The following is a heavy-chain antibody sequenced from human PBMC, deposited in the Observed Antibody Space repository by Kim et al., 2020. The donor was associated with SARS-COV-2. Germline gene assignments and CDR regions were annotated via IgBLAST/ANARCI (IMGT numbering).Heavy chain of an antibody. V-gene: IGHV4-31*03. J-gene: IGHJ6*02. CDR2: IYYSGST. Sequence: SQTLSLTCTVSGGSISSGGYYWSWIRQHPGKGLEWIGYIYYSGSTYYNPSLKSRVTISVDTSKNQFSLKLSSVTAADTAVYYCARSKLLWFGEEGMDVWGQGTTVTVSS. D-gene: IGHD3-10*01. CDR1: GGSISSGGYY. CDR3: ARSKLLWFGEEGMDV.